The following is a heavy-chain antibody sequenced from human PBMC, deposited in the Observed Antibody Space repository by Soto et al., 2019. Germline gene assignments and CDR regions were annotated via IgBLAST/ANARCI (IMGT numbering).Heavy chain of an antibody. CDR2: INPNSGGR. J-gene: IGHJ6*02. CDR3: ARGGELGRRAYYYYGMDV. CDR1: GYTLTGYY. D-gene: IGHD7-27*01. Sequence: QVQLVQSGAEVKKPGASVKVSCKASGYTLTGYYMHWVRQATGQGLEWMGWINPNSGGRNYAQKFQGRVTVTTDTSINTAYMELSSLGSDDSAVYFCARGGELGRRAYYYYGMDVWGQGTTVTVSS. V-gene: IGHV1-2*02.